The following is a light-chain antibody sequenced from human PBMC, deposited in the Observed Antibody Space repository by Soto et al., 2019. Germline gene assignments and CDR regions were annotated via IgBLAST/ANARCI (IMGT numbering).Light chain of an antibody. CDR3: SSYTSGSTR. CDR1: SSDVGGYNY. J-gene: IGLJ2*01. V-gene: IGLV2-14*03. Sequence: QSALTQPASVSGSPGQSITISCTGTSSDVGGYNYVSWYQQHPGKAPKLMIYDVSNRPSGVSNRFSGSKSGNTASLTISGLQAEDEADYYCSSYTSGSTRFGGGTKVTVL. CDR2: DVS.